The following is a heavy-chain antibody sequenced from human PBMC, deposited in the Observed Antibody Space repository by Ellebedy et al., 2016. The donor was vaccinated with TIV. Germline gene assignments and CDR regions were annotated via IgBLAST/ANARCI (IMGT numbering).Heavy chain of an antibody. Sequence: ASVKVSCKASGYTFTGYYMHWVRQAPGQGLEWMGWINPNSGGTNYAQKFQGRVTMTRDTSISTAYMELSSLRSEDTAVYYCARQPYGSGSYKYYYYYGMDVWGQGTTVTVSS. CDR3: ARQPYGSGSYKYYYYYGMDV. CDR2: INPNSGGT. V-gene: IGHV1-2*02. D-gene: IGHD3-10*01. J-gene: IGHJ6*02. CDR1: GYTFTGYY.